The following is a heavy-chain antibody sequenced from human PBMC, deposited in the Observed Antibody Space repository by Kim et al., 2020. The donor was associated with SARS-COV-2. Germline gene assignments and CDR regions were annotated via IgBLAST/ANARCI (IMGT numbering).Heavy chain of an antibody. CDR2: IRSKAYGGTT. CDR1: GFTFGDYA. CDR3: TRDRGSGSYHVYGMDV. J-gene: IGHJ6*02. D-gene: IGHD1-26*01. V-gene: IGHV3-49*03. Sequence: GGSLRLSCTASGFTFGDYAMSWFRQAPGKGLEWVGFIRSKAYGGTTEYAASVKGRFTISRDDSKSIAYLQMNSLKTEDTAVYYCTRDRGSGSYHVYGMDVWGQGTTVTVSS.